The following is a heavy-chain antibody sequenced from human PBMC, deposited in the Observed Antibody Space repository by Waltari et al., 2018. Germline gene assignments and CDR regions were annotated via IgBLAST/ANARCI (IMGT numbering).Heavy chain of an antibody. Sequence: QITLKESGPTLVKPTQTLTLTCTFSGFSLSTSGVGVGWIRQPPGKALEWLALIYWNDDKRYSPSLKSRLTITKDTSKNQVVLTMTNMDPVDTATYYCAHSSWGYDILTGYYPTNWFDPWGQGTLVTVSS. CDR1: GFSLSTSGVG. CDR2: IYWNDDK. V-gene: IGHV2-5*01. J-gene: IGHJ5*02. CDR3: AHSSWGYDILTGYYPTNWFDP. D-gene: IGHD3-9*01.